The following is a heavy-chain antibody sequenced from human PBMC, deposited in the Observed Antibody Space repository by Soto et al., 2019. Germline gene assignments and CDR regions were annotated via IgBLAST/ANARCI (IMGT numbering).Heavy chain of an antibody. V-gene: IGHV3-30*18. CDR1: GVTFSSYG. Sequence: XGSLKLSFSAAGVTFSSYGMHWVRQAPGKGLDWVAVISYDGSNKYYADSVKGRFTISRDNSKNTLYLQMNSLRAEDTAVYYCAKFLRYVDWLSSGGMDVWGQGTTVTVSS. D-gene: IGHD3-9*01. J-gene: IGHJ6*02. CDR2: ISYDGSNK. CDR3: AKFLRYVDWLSSGGMDV.